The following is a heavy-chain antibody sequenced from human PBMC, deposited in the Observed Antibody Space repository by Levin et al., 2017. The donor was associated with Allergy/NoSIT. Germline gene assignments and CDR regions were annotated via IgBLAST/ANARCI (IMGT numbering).Heavy chain of an antibody. CDR3: GRDGVDYGMDV. Sequence: GESLKISCAASGFTFSNYGMHWVRQAPAKGLEWVAVIWYDGNNKYYADSVRGRFTISRDNSKNTLYLQMNSLRAEDTAVYYCGRDGVDYGMDVWGQGTTVTVSS. V-gene: IGHV3-33*01. CDR1: GFTFSNYG. CDR2: IWYDGNNK. J-gene: IGHJ6*02.